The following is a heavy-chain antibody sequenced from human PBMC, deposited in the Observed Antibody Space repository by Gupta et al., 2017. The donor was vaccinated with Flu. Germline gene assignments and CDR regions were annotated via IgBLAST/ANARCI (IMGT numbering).Heavy chain of an antibody. Sequence: IRQPPGKGLEWIGYIYYSGSTNYNPSLKSRVTISVDTSKNQFSRKLSSVTAADTDVYYCATHPSTSSSWSSEYFQHWGQGTLVTVSS. V-gene: IGHV4-59*01. J-gene: IGHJ1*01. CDR3: ATHPSTSSSWSSEYFQH. D-gene: IGHD6-13*01. CDR2: IYYSGST.